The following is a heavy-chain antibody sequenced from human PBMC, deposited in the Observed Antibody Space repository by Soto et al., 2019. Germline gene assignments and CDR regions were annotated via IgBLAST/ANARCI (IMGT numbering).Heavy chain of an antibody. J-gene: IGHJ5*02. CDR2: MNPNSGET. Sequence: QEQLVQSGAEVKKPGASVKVSCKTSGYTFTDYDINWVRQATGQGLEWIGWMNPNSGETGYAQKFQGRVTMTRSASLSTAYLELSSLRSEDTAVYYCARVAVAARPRWYNWFDPWGHVTLVTVSS. V-gene: IGHV1-8*01. D-gene: IGHD2-15*01. CDR1: GYTFTDYD. CDR3: ARVAVAARPRWYNWFDP.